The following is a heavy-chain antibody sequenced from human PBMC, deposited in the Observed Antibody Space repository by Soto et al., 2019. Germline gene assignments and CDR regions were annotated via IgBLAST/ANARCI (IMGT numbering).Heavy chain of an antibody. CDR3: AKAPVLRFLEWLPIFDY. CDR1: GFTFSSYA. V-gene: IGHV3-23*01. Sequence: PGGSLRLSCAASGFTFSSYAMSWVRQAPGKGLEWVSAISGSGGSTYYADSVKGRFTISRDNSKNTLYLQMNSLRAEDTAVYYCAKAPVLRFLEWLPIFDYWGRGTLVTVSS. CDR2: ISGSGGST. D-gene: IGHD3-3*01. J-gene: IGHJ4*02.